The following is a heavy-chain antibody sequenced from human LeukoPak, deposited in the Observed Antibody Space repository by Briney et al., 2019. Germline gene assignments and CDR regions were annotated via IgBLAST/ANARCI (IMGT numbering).Heavy chain of an antibody. J-gene: IGHJ4*02. CDR3: AKAGGSSWAVLDY. CDR1: GFTFSSYA. V-gene: IGHV3-23*01. Sequence: GGSLRLSCAASGFTFSSYAMTWVRQPPGKGLECVSPISGSGGSTYYADSVKGRFTISRDNSKNMLYLQMNSLRPEDTAVYYCAKAGGSSWAVLDYWGQGTLVTVSS. D-gene: IGHD6-13*01. CDR2: ISGSGGST.